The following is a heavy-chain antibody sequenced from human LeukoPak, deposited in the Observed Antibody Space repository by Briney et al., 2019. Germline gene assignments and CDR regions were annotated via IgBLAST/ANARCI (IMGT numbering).Heavy chain of an antibody. V-gene: IGHV4-34*01. D-gene: IGHD6-13*01. CDR2: INHSGST. CDR3: ARGPGYSSSWYVY. Sequence: SDTLSLTCAVYGGSFSGYYWSWIRQPPGKGLEWIGEINHSGSTNYNPSLKSRVTISVDTSKNQFSLKLSSVTAADTAVYYCARGPGYSSSWYVYWGQGTLVTVSS. CDR1: GGSFSGYY. J-gene: IGHJ4*02.